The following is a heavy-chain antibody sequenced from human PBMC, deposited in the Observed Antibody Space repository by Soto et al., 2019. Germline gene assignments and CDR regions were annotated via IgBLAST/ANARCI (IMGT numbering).Heavy chain of an antibody. CDR3: TTDSMVVRSLMPNDAFDI. Sequence: PGGSLRLSCAASGFTFSNAWMNWVRQAPGKGLEWVGRIKSKTDGGTTDYAAPVKGRFTISRDDSKNTLYLQMNSLKTEDTAVYYCTTDSMVVRSLMPNDAFDIWGQGTMVTVSS. J-gene: IGHJ3*02. CDR2: IKSKTDGGTT. D-gene: IGHD2-15*01. V-gene: IGHV3-15*07. CDR1: GFTFSNAW.